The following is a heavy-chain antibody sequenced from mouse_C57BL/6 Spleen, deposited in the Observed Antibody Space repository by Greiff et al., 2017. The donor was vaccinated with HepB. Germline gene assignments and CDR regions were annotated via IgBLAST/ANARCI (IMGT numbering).Heavy chain of an antibody. Sequence: EVQLQQSGPELVKPRASVKISCKASGYTFTDYYMNWVKQSHGKSLEWIGDINPNNGGTSYNQKFKGKATLTVDKSSSTAYMEHRSLTTEDSAVYYGEREGYYDDFDDWGKGTTLTGAS. CDR2: INPNNGGT. V-gene: IGHV1-26*01. CDR3: EREGYYDDFDD. CDR1: GYTFTDYY. J-gene: IGHJ2*01. D-gene: IGHD1-1*01.